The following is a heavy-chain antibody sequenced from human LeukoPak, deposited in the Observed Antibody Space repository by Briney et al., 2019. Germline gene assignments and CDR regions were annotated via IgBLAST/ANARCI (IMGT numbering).Heavy chain of an antibody. V-gene: IGHV1-2*02. J-gene: IGHJ6*03. CDR2: ISPNGDDS. D-gene: IGHD6-6*01. CDR1: EHTFSGYY. CDR3: ARGKKIIARPNYFFFMDV. Sequence: GASVKVSCKASEHTFSGYYIQWVRQAPGQGLEWLGGISPNGDDSDYAQKFQGRVTMTRDTSISTAYMELRTLRSDDTAVYYCARGKKIIARPNYFFFMDVWGKGTTVTVSS.